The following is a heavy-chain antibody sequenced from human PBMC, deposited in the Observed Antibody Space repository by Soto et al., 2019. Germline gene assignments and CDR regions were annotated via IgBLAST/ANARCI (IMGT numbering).Heavy chain of an antibody. J-gene: IGHJ5*02. D-gene: IGHD2-2*02. V-gene: IGHV3-7*03. CDR2: IKHDGSQS. CDR1: GFTFSKFW. Sequence: VGSLRLSCIASGFTFSKFWMSWVRQAPGKGLEWVANIKHDGSQSYYEDSVKGRFTISRDNAKNSLYLQVNSLRVDDTAVYFCARLLLYSTSGRGWFDPTGQGTLVTVSS. CDR3: ARLLLYSTSGRGWFDP.